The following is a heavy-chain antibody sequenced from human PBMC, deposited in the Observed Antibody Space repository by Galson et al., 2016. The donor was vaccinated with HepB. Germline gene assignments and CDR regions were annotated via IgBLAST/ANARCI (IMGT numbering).Heavy chain of an antibody. CDR3: ARGSRAVTRSTLEY. D-gene: IGHD4-17*01. CDR2: TFYRSRWFH. CDR1: GDSVSSNRAA. J-gene: IGHJ4*02. V-gene: IGHV6-1*01. Sequence: CAISGDSVSSNRAAWNWIRQSPSRGLEWLGRTFYRSRWFHDYASSVKGRMIINTDTAKNQLSLQVESVTLEDTAVYFCARGSRAVTRSTLEYWGQGALVIVSS.